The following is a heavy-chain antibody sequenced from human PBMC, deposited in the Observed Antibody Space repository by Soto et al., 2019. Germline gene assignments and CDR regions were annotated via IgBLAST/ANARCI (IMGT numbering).Heavy chain of an antibody. Sequence: QVQLQESGPGLVKPSETLSLTCAVSGDSISSYYCMWIRQPPGKGLESIVYLYYGRSANSNPSLKSRVTLSVDTSTNQCSLTLSSITAADTAVYYCALRSMAVVPEYWGQGTLVTVSS. CDR2: LYYGRSA. J-gene: IGHJ4*02. CDR1: GDSISSYY. D-gene: IGHD3-22*01. CDR3: ALRSMAVVPEY. V-gene: IGHV4-59*01.